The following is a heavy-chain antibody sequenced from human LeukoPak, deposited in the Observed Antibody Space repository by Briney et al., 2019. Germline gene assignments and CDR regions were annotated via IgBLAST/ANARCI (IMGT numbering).Heavy chain of an antibody. V-gene: IGHV3-11*01. CDR1: GFTFSDYY. Sequence: GGPLRLSCAASGFTFSDYYMSWIRQAPGKGLEWVSYISSSGSTIYYADSVKGRFTISRDNAKNSLYLQMNSLRAEDTAVYYCAREPPEIDAFDIWGQGTMVTVSS. CDR3: AREPPEIDAFDI. D-gene: IGHD1-14*01. J-gene: IGHJ3*02. CDR2: ISSSGSTI.